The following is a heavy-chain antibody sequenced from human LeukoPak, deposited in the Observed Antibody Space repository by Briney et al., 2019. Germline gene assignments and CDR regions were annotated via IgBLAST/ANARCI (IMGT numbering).Heavy chain of an antibody. J-gene: IGHJ4*02. D-gene: IGHD3-22*01. Sequence: ASVKVSCKASGGTFSSYAISWVRQAPGQGLEWMGGIIPTFGTANYAQKFQGRVTITADESTSTAYMELSSLRSEDTAVYYCARVAYYYDSSGYYFDYWGRGTLVTVSS. CDR1: GGTFSSYA. CDR2: IIPTFGTA. V-gene: IGHV1-69*13. CDR3: ARVAYYYDSSGYYFDY.